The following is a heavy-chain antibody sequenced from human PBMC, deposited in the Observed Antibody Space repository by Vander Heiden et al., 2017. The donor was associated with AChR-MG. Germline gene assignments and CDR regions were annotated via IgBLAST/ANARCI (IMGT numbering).Heavy chain of an antibody. Sequence: QVQLVQSAAEVKKTGSPVKVSCKASGGTFNSYPISWVRQAPGQGLEWMGGIIPIFGTANYAQQFQGRFTITADESTSTAYMELSSLRSEDTAVYYCAAYYDSSGYLYYYYGMDVWGQGTTVTVSS. CDR2: IIPIFGTA. D-gene: IGHD3-22*01. CDR3: AAYYDSSGYLYYYYGMDV. CDR1: GGTFNSYP. V-gene: IGHV1-69*01. J-gene: IGHJ6*02.